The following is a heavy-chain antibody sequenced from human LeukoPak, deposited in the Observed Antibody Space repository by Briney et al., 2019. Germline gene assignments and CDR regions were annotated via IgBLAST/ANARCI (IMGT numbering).Heavy chain of an antibody. D-gene: IGHD6-19*01. CDR3: ARGSVAAPAVNGY. V-gene: IGHV1-69*04. CDR1: GGTFSSYA. J-gene: IGHJ4*02. Sequence: SVKVSCKASGGTFSSYAISWVRQAPGQGLEWMGRSIPILGIANYAQKFQGRVTITADKSTSTAYMELSSLRSEDTAVYYCARGSVAAPAVNGYWGQGTLVTVSS. CDR2: SIPILGIA.